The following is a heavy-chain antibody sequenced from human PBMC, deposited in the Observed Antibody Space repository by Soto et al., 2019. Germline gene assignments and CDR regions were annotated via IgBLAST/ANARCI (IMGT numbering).Heavy chain of an antibody. D-gene: IGHD3-10*01. CDR2: SRNRAQSYTT. CDR3: VLWVRGVINY. J-gene: IGHJ4*02. V-gene: IGHV3-72*01. CDR1: GFTFSDLY. Sequence: EVQLVESGGGLVQPGGSLRLSCATSGFTFSDLYLEWVRQAPGKGLEWVGRSRNRAQSYTTEYAASVKGRFTISRDDSKNSLYLQVNSLTTDDTAVYYCVLWVRGVINYWGQGTLVTVSS.